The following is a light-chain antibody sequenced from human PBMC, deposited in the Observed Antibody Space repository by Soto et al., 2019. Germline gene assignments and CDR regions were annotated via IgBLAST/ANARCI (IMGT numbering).Light chain of an antibody. CDR1: QSVSSN. J-gene: IGKJ1*01. CDR3: QQYNNWPPWT. Sequence: EIVMTQSPATLSVSPGERATLSRRASQSVSSNLAWYQQKPGQAPRLLIYGASTRATGIPARFSGSGSGTEFSLTISSLQSEDFAVYYCQQYNNWPPWTFGQWTKVEIK. CDR2: GAS. V-gene: IGKV3-15*01.